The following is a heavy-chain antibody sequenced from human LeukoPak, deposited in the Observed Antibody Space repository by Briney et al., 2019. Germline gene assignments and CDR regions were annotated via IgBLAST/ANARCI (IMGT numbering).Heavy chain of an antibody. CDR3: AKEGGYCSSTSCGAFDI. CDR2: ISGSGAMS. D-gene: IGHD2-2*01. V-gene: IGHV3-23*01. CDR1: GFTFSSYA. J-gene: IGHJ3*02. Sequence: GGSLRLSCAASGFTFSSYAMSWVRQAPGKGLEWVSDISGSGAMSYYADSVKGRFTISRDNSKNTLYLRMNSLRAEDTAVYYCAKEGGYCSSTSCGAFDIWGQGTMVTVSS.